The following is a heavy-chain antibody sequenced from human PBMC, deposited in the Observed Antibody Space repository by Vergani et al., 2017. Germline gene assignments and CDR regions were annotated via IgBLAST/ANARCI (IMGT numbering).Heavy chain of an antibody. CDR3: ARGDYYGSGSYSYYYYYYMDV. V-gene: IGHV1-69*01. J-gene: IGHJ6*03. D-gene: IGHD3-10*01. CDR1: GGTFSSYA. CDR2: IIPIFGTA. Sequence: QVQLVQSGAEVKKPGSSVKVSCKASGGTFSSYAISWVRQAPGQGLEWMGGIIPIFGTANYAQKFQGRVTITADESTCTVHMELSSLRSEDTAVYYCARGDYYGSGSYSYYYYYYMDVWGKGTTVTVSS.